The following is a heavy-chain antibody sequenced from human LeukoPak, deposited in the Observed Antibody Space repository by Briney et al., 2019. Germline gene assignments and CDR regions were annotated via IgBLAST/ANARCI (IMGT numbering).Heavy chain of an antibody. CDR2: IRSKAYGGTT. CDR1: GFTFGEYA. D-gene: IGHD3-10*01. CDR3: AREEDGSGSYWGENY. J-gene: IGHJ4*02. V-gene: IGHV3-49*04. Sequence: PGGSLRLSCTASGFTFGEYAMSWVRQAPGKGLEWVGFIRSKAYGGTTEYAASVKGRFTISRDDSKSIAYLQMNSLKTEDTAVYYCAREEDGSGSYWGENYWGQGTLVTVSS.